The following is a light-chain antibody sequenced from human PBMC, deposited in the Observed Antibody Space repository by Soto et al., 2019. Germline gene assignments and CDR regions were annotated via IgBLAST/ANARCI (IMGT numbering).Light chain of an antibody. Sequence: ESVLTQSPGTLSLSPGERATLSCGASQSISNSYLAWYQQKPGLAPRLLIYDASRRATDIPDRISGSGSGTDFTLTIARLEPEDFAVYYCQQYGSSPHFGGGTKVDIK. CDR1: QSISNSY. CDR3: QQYGSSPH. J-gene: IGKJ4*01. CDR2: DAS. V-gene: IGKV3D-20*01.